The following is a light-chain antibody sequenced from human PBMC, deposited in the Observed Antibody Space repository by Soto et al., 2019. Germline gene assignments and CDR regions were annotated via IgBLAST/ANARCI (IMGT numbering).Light chain of an antibody. CDR3: CSYAGSSTPYV. CDR2: EGS. CDR1: SSDVGSYNL. Sequence: QSALTQPASVSGSPGQSFTISCPGTSSDVGSYNLVSWYQQHPGKAPKLMIYEGSKGPSGVSNRFSGSKSGNPASLTISGLQAEDEADYYCCSYAGSSTPYVFGTGTKLTVL. V-gene: IGLV2-23*01. J-gene: IGLJ1*01.